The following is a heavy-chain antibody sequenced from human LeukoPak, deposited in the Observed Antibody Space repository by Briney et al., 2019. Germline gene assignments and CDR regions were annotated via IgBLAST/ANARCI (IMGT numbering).Heavy chain of an antibody. V-gene: IGHV1-46*01. CDR3: ARADYYDRSGYYFFSGFDY. D-gene: IGHD3-22*01. CDR2: IYPRDGST. Sequence: ASVKVSCKASGYTFTSNYIHWVRQAPGQGLEWMGMIYPRDGSTSYAQKNQGRVTVTRDTSTSTVYMELSSLRSEDTAVYYCARADYYDRSGYYFFSGFDYWGQGTLVTVSS. CDR1: GYTFTSNY. J-gene: IGHJ4*02.